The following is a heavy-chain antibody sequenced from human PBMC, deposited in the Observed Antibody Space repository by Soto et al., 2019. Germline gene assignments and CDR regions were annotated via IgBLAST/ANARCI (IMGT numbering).Heavy chain of an antibody. V-gene: IGHV3-21*01. J-gene: IGHJ4*02. Sequence: GGSLRLSCAASGFTFSSYTMNWVRQAPGKGLEWVSSVSSSSTYIYYADSVKGRFAISRDNANNSLYLQMNSLRAEDTAIYYCARGSHSTTWYGGQFDYWGQGTLVTVSS. CDR3: ARGSHSTTWYGGQFDY. CDR1: GFTFSSYT. D-gene: IGHD6-13*01. CDR2: VSSSSTYI.